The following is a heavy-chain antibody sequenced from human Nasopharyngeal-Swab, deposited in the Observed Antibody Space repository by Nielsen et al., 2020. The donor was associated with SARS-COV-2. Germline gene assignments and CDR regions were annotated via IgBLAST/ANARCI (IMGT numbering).Heavy chain of an antibody. J-gene: IGHJ2*01. CDR2: INPKSDGT. CDR1: ADTFSGYY. D-gene: IGHD2-2*01. V-gene: IGHV1-2*02. Sequence: ASVKVSCKASADTFSGYYIHWVRQAPGQGLEWMGWINPKSDGTNFAQKFRGRVSMTRDTSMTTAYMELSRLTSDDMAVYYCARNPDCTSTICYNYWYFDLWGRGTLVTVSS. CDR3: ARNPDCTSTICYNYWYFDL.